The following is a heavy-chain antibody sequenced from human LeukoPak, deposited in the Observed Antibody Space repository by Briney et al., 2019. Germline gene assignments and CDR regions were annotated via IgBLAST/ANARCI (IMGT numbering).Heavy chain of an antibody. Sequence: PGGSLRLSCAVSGLPFRDYYKLWAPGAPGKGLVGVSYIPSSWCTIHCADSVKRRHTISRDNAKNSLDLQMNSLRDEDAAVYYCTHDSGIWYSSDDSFDIWGQGTVVTVS. D-gene: IGHD6-13*01. CDR3: THDSGIWYSSDDSFDI. CDR2: IPSSWCTI. J-gene: IGHJ3*02. CDR1: GLPFRDYY. V-gene: IGHV3-11*04.